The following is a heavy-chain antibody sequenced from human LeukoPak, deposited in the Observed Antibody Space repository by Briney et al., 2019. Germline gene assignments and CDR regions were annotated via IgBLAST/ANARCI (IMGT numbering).Heavy chain of an antibody. CDR3: ARDGSGEDFDY. CDR1: GGSISSSSYY. Sequence: SETLSLTCTVSGGSISSSSYYWGWIRQPPGKGLEWIGSIYYSGSTYYNLSLKSRVTTSVDTSKNQFSLKLSSVTAADTAVYYCARDGSGEDFDYWGQGTLVTVSS. J-gene: IGHJ4*02. CDR2: IYYSGST. V-gene: IGHV4-39*07. D-gene: IGHD2-15*01.